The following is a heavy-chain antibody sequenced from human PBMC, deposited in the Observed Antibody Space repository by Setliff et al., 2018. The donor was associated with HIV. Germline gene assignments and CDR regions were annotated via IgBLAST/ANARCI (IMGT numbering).Heavy chain of an antibody. CDR3: ARTYGSGMGGFDY. J-gene: IGHJ4*02. Sequence: PGESLKISCKGSGYSFATYWIAWVRQMPGKGLEWMGIIFPDDSDTRYSPSFQGHVTISADKSISTAYLQWSSLKASDTAMYYCARTYGSGMGGFDYWGQGTLVTVSS. V-gene: IGHV5-51*01. CDR1: GYSFATYW. CDR2: IFPDDSDT. D-gene: IGHD3-10*01.